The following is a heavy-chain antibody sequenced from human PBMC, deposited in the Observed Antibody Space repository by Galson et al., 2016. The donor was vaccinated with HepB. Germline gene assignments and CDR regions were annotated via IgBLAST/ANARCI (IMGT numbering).Heavy chain of an antibody. D-gene: IGHD2-15*01. CDR3: TREFWWRFDY. V-gene: IGHV3-7*03. Sequence: SLRLSCAASGFSFSTHFMSWVRHLPGKGLERVAKIKPDRSEQYYVDSVRGRFTISRDNAKSSLYLLMNSLRAEDTAVYYCTREFWWRFDYWGQGTLVTVSS. CDR1: GFSFSTHF. CDR2: IKPDRSEQ. J-gene: IGHJ4*02.